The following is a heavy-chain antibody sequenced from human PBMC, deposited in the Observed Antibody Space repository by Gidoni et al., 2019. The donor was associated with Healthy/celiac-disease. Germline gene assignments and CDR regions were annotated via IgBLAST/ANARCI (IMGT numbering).Heavy chain of an antibody. Sequence: LEWMGWMNPNSGNTSYAQKFQGRVTMTRNTSMSTAYMELSSLRSEDTAVYYCARGREVVPAANYYYYMDVWGKGTTVTVSS. V-gene: IGHV1-8*01. CDR3: ARGREVVPAANYYYYMDV. CDR2: MNPNSGNT. D-gene: IGHD2-2*01. J-gene: IGHJ6*03.